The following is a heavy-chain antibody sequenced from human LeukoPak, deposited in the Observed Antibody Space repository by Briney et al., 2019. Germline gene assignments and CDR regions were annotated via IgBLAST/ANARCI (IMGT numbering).Heavy chain of an antibody. CDR2: IYSGGST. D-gene: IGHD3-9*01. Sequence: GGSLRLSFAAPGFTVRCTFMRLGRQAPGKGLEWVSVIYSGGSTYYADSVKGRFTISRDNSKNTLYLQMNSLRVEDTAVYYCALGLVTYYWGQGTLVTVSS. CDR1: GFTVRCTF. CDR3: ALGLVTYY. J-gene: IGHJ4*02. V-gene: IGHV3-66*01.